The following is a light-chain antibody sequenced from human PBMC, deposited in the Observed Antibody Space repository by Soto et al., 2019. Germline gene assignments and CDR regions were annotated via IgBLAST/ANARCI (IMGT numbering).Light chain of an antibody. J-gene: IGKJ2*01. CDR2: GAS. CDR3: LHHNAYPFT. Sequence: DIQMTQSPSAMSASVGDRVTITCRASQGIGDYLAWFQQKPGQGPKRLIYGASNLQSGVPPRFSGSGSETEFTLTISNLQPEDIATYYCLHHNAYPFTFGQGTKLEIK. V-gene: IGKV1-17*03. CDR1: QGIGDY.